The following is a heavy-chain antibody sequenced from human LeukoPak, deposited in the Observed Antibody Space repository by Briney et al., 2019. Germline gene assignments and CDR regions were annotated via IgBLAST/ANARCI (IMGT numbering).Heavy chain of an antibody. D-gene: IGHD1-26*01. Sequence: ASVKVSCKASGGTFSSYAISWVRQAPGQGLEWMGRIIPIFGTANYAQKFQGRVTITTDESTSTAYMELSSLRSEDTAVYYCARFSGSLAGFDYWGQGTLVTVSS. J-gene: IGHJ4*02. CDR2: IIPIFGTA. CDR1: GGTFSSYA. V-gene: IGHV1-69*05. CDR3: ARFSGSLAGFDY.